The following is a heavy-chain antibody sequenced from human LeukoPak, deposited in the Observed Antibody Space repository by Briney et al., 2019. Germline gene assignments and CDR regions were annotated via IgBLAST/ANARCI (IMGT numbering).Heavy chain of an antibody. CDR3: ARDEVGGPLKY. CDR1: GFTFTTYW. J-gene: IGHJ4*02. CDR2: IKQDGTEK. D-gene: IGHD1-26*01. V-gene: IGHV3-7*01. Sequence: PGGSLRLSCAASGFTFTTYWMSWVRQPPGKGLEWVANIKQDGTEKYYVDSVKGRFTISRDNAKNSLYLQMNSLRAEDTAVYYCARDEVGGPLKYWGQGILVTVSS.